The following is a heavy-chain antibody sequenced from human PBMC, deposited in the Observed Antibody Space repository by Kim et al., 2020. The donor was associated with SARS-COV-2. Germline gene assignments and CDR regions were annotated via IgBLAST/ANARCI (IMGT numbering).Heavy chain of an antibody. D-gene: IGHD3-9*01. Sequence: GGSLRLSCAASGFTFSSYSMNWVRQAPGKGLEWVSSISSSSSYIYYADSVKGRFTISRDNAKNSLYLQMNSLRAEDTAVYYCARVSILTGYSPFDYWGQGTLVTVSS. CDR2: ISSSSSYI. CDR3: ARVSILTGYSPFDY. CDR1: GFTFSSYS. J-gene: IGHJ4*02. V-gene: IGHV3-21*04.